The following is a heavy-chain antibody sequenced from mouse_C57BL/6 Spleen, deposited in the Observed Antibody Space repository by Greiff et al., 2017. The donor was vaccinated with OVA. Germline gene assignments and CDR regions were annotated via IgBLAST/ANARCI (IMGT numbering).Heavy chain of an antibody. CDR1: GYTFTSYG. CDR3: ARKDYGSSDYYAMDY. Sequence: VQLQQSGAELARPGASVKLSCKASGYTFTSYGISWVKQRTGQGLEWIGEIYPRSGNTYYNEKFKGKATLTADKSSSTAYMELRSLTSEDSAVYVCARKDYGSSDYYAMDYWGQGTSVTVSS. CDR2: IYPRSGNT. D-gene: IGHD1-1*01. J-gene: IGHJ4*01. V-gene: IGHV1-81*01.